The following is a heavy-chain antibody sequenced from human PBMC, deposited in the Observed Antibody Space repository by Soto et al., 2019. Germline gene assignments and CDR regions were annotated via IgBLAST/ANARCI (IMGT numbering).Heavy chain of an antibody. CDR2: ISGSGGST. D-gene: IGHD6-13*01. J-gene: IGHJ3*02. V-gene: IGHV3-23*01. Sequence: GGSLRLSCAASGFTFSSYAMCWVRQAPGKGLEWVSAISGSGGSTYYADSVKGRFTISRDTSKNTLYVQMNSLRAEDTGVYYCAKWGHQLVPPSPDAFDIWGPGTTVTLSS. CDR3: AKWGHQLVPPSPDAFDI. CDR1: GFTFSSYA.